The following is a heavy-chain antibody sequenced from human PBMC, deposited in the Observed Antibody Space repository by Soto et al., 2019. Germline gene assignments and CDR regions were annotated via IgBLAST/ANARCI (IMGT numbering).Heavy chain of an antibody. J-gene: IGHJ3*02. Sequence: EVQLVESGGGLVQPGGSLRLSCAVSGFTFSSYWMHWVRQVPGKGPVWVSRINGDGSSTSYADSVRGRFTISRDNAKNTLYLQMNRLRAEDTAVYYYARGASPYGDGTKGAFEIWGQGTTVTVSS. CDR2: INGDGSST. D-gene: IGHD4-17*01. CDR1: GFTFSSYW. V-gene: IGHV3-74*01. CDR3: ARGASPYGDGTKGAFEI.